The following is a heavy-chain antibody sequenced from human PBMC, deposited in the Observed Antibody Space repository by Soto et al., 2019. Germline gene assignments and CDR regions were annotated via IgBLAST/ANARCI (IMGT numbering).Heavy chain of an antibody. CDR3: ARGRRSSWYGRGSLFDY. V-gene: IGHV4-59*01. Sequence: QVQLQESGPGLVKPSETLSLTCTVSGGSISSYYWSWIRQPPGKGLEWIGYLYDSGSTNYNPSRKSRVTISLDTSKNQFSLKLSFVTAADTAVYYCARGRRSSWYGRGSLFDYWGQGTLVTVSS. CDR1: GGSISSYY. J-gene: IGHJ4*02. CDR2: LYDSGST. D-gene: IGHD6-13*01.